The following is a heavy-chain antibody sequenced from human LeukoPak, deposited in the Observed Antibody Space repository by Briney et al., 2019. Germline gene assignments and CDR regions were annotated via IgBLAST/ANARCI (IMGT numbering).Heavy chain of an antibody. Sequence: GGSLRLSCAASGFTFSNAWMSWVRQAPGKGLEWVAVISYDGSNKYYADSVKGRFTISRDNSKNTLYLQMNSLRAEDTAVYYCAREKQRIMITFGGVIANKGVDYWGQGTLVTVPS. CDR2: ISYDGSNK. V-gene: IGHV3-30-3*01. CDR3: AREKQRIMITFGGVIANKGVDY. D-gene: IGHD3-16*02. CDR1: GFTFSNAW. J-gene: IGHJ4*02.